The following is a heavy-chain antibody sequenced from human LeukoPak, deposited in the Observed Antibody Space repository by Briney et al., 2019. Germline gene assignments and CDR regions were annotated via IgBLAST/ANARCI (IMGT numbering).Heavy chain of an antibody. CDR1: GFTFSSYA. Sequence: GGSLRLSCAASGFTFSSYAMSWVRQAPGKGLEWVSGTSGSGGSTYYAGSVKGRFTISRDNSKNTLYLQMNSLRAEDTAVYYCARDLSYYDSSGYFDYWGQGTLVTVSS. V-gene: IGHV3-23*01. CDR3: ARDLSYYDSSGYFDY. CDR2: TSGSGGST. D-gene: IGHD3-22*01. J-gene: IGHJ4*02.